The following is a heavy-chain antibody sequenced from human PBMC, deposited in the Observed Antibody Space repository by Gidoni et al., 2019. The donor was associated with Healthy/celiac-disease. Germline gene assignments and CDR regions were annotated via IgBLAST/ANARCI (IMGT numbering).Heavy chain of an antibody. CDR2: ISYSGST. CDR1: GGSLSSSSHF. J-gene: IGHJ4*02. CDR3: ARGVYYDFWSGYYPKSYYYFDY. Sequence: GGSLSSSSHFQGWSRQPPGKGLELAGSISYSGSTYYKPSLKSRVTISVDTSKNQFSLKLSSVTAADTAVYYCARGVYYDFWSGYYPKSYYYFDYWGQGTLVTVSS. D-gene: IGHD3-3*01. V-gene: IGHV4-39*01.